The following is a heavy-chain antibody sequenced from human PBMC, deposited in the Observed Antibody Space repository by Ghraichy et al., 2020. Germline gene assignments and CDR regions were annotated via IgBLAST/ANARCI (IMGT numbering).Heavy chain of an antibody. D-gene: IGHD3-10*01. CDR3: ARGGWRYYGSGSYYNVVRWFDP. CDR1: GGSISSYY. Sequence: SETLSLTCTVSGGSISSYYWSWIRQPPGKGLEWIGYIYYSGSTNYNPSLKSRVTISVDTSKNQFSLKLSSVTAADTAVYYCARGGWRYYGSGSYYNVVRWFDPWGQGTLVTVSS. CDR2: IYYSGST. J-gene: IGHJ5*02. V-gene: IGHV4-59*08.